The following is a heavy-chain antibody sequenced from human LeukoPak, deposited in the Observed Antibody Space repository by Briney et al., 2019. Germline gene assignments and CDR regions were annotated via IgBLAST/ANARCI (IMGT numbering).Heavy chain of an antibody. CDR3: ARSAGGTVDY. J-gene: IGHJ4*02. CDR1: GGSVSSNNDA. Sequence: SQTLSLTCAISGGSVSSNNDAWNWIRQSPSRGLEWLGRTYYRSKWYNDYAASVKSRITIKPDTSRNQFSLQLNSVTAEDSAVYYCARSAGGTVDYWGQGTLVTVSS. V-gene: IGHV6-1*01. CDR2: TYYRSKWYN. D-gene: IGHD6-13*01.